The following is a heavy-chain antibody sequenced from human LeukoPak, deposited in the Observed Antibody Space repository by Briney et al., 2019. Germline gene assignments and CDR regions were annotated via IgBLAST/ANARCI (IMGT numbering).Heavy chain of an antibody. CDR2: IYYNGNA. CDR3: ARPVSGSYSSSWYY. J-gene: IGHJ4*02. D-gene: IGHD6-13*01. V-gene: IGHV4-59*08. Sequence: SETLSLTCTVSGGSISTYYWSWIRQPPGKGLEWIGYIYYNGNANYNPSLKSRVTISVDTSKNQFSLKLSSVTAADTAVYYCARPVSGSYSSSWYYWGQGTLVTVSS. CDR1: GGSISTYY.